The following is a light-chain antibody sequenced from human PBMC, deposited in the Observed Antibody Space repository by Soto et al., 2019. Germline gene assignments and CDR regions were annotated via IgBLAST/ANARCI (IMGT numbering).Light chain of an antibody. Sequence: QSVLTQPPSASGTPGQRVTISCSGSSSNIGSNTVNWYQQLPGTAPKLLIYSNNQRPSGVPDRFSGSKSGTSASLAISGLQSEDEADYYCAAWDESRNGEVFGTGTKLTVL. CDR1: SSNIGSNT. V-gene: IGLV1-44*01. CDR3: AAWDESRNGEV. J-gene: IGLJ1*01. CDR2: SNN.